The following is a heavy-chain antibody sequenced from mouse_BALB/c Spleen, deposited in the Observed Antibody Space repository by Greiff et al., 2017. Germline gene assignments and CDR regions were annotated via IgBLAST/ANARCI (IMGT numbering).Heavy chain of an antibody. Sequence: VQLQQPGAELVKPGASVKLSCKASGYTFTSYWMHWVKQRPGQGLEWIGEINPSNGRTNYNEKFKSKATLTVDKSSSTAYMQLSSLTSEDSAVYYCARRYGVYAMDYWGQGTSVTVSS. CDR3: ARRYGVYAMDY. J-gene: IGHJ4*01. CDR1: GYTFTSYW. D-gene: IGHD1-2*01. V-gene: IGHV1S81*02. CDR2: INPSNGRT.